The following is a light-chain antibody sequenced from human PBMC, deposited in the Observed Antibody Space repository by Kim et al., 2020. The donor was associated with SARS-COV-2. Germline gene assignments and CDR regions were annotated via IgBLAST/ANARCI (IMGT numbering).Light chain of an antibody. CDR2: GTS. Sequence: LSPEGRATPSCRSSQSVASNHLAWFQQKPGQAPRLLIYGTSSRATGNPDRFSASESGTDFNLNISKLEPEDFAVYYCQQYDRSPYTFGQGNQLEI. CDR1: QSVASNH. CDR3: QQYDRSPYT. J-gene: IGKJ2*01. V-gene: IGKV3-20*01.